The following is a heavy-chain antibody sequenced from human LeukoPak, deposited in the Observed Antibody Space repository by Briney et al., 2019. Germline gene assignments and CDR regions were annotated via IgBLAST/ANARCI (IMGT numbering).Heavy chain of an antibody. J-gene: IGHJ6*02. D-gene: IGHD2-2*01. Sequence: GASVKVSCKASGYTFTSYDINWVRQATGQGLEWMGWMNPNSGNTGYAQKFQGRVTMTTDTSTSTAYMELRSLRSDDTAVYYCATSYQLLTYYYYGMDVWGQGTTVTVSS. V-gene: IGHV1-8*01. CDR2: MNPNSGNT. CDR3: ATSYQLLTYYYYGMDV. CDR1: GYTFTSYD.